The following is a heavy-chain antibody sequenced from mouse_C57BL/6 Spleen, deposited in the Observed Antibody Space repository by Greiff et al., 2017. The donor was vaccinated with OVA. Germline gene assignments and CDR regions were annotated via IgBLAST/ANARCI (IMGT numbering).Heavy chain of an antibody. CDR2: IHPNSGST. CDR1: GYTFTSSW. CDR3: ARGDYYGSSYHYYAMDY. V-gene: IGHV1-64*01. Sequence: VKLQESGAELVKPGASVKLSCKASGYTFTSSWMHWVKQRPEQGLEWIGMIHPNSGSTNYNEKFKSKATLTVDKSASTAYMQLSSLTSEDSAVYYCARGDYYGSSYHYYAMDYWGQGTSVTVSS. J-gene: IGHJ4*01. D-gene: IGHD1-1*01.